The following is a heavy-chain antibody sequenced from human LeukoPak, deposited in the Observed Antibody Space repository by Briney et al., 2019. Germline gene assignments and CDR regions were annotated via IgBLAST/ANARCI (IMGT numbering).Heavy chain of an antibody. J-gene: IGHJ4*02. CDR2: IYYSGST. Sequence: SETLSLTCTVSGGSISSYYWSWIRQPPGKGLEWIGYIYYSGSTNYNPPLKSRVTISVDTSKNQFSLKLSSVTAADTAVYYCARGQGEFDYWGQGTLVTVSS. V-gene: IGHV4-59*08. CDR1: GGSISSYY. CDR3: ARGQGEFDY.